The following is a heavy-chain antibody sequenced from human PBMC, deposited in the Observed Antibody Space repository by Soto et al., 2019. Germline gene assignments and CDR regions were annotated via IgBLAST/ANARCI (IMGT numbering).Heavy chain of an antibody. CDR1: GYTFTSYY. CDR2: MKPNSGNT. V-gene: IGHV1-8*01. Sequence: QVQLVQSGAEVKKPGASVKVSCKASGYTFTSYYINWVRQATGQGLEWMGWMKPNSGNTGYAQKCQGRVTMTRNTSLSTAYMELSSLRSADTAMYYGAREVGSRIDYWRQGTLVTVSS. CDR3: AREVGSRIDY. J-gene: IGHJ4*02. D-gene: IGHD6-13*01.